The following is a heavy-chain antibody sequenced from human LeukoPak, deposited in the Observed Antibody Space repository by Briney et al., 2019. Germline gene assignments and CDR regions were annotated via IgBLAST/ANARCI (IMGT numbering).Heavy chain of an antibody. J-gene: IGHJ4*02. CDR3: ARAADDLDY. Sequence: ASVKVSCKASGYTFTSYDINWVRQATGQGLEWVGWMNPSSGNTGSAQKFQGRVSMTRDTSISTAYMELSSLRSEDTAIHYCARAADDLDYWGQGTLVTVSS. CDR1: GYTFTSYD. V-gene: IGHV1-8*01. CDR2: MNPSSGNT. D-gene: IGHD1-1*01.